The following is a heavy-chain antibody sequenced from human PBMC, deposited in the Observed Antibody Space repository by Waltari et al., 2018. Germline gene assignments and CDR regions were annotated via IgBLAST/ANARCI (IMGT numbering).Heavy chain of an antibody. V-gene: IGHV1-69-2*01. D-gene: IGHD1-26*01. CDR1: GYTFTDYY. CDR3: SPWRGRWELLGY. J-gene: IGHJ4*02. CDR2: VDPEDGET. Sequence: EVQLVQSGAAVKKPGATVKISCKASGYTFTDYYMHWVQQAPGKGLEWMGRVDPEDGETIYAEKFQGRVTITADTSTDTAYMELSSLRSEDTAVYYCSPWRGRWELLGYWGQGTLVTVSS.